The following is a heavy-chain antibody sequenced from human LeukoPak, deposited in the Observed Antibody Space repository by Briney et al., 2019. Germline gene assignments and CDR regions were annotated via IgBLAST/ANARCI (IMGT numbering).Heavy chain of an antibody. CDR2: IGSSSGTV. D-gene: IGHD2-21*01. CDR3: ARDRLFYSNYYYGMDV. Sequence: GGSLRLSCAASGFTISSYSMNWVRQAPGKGLEWVSYIGSSSGTVSYADSVKGRFTISRDNAKNSLYLQMNSLRAEDTAVYYCARDRLFYSNYYYGMDVWGQGTTVTVSS. J-gene: IGHJ6*02. V-gene: IGHV3-48*01. CDR1: GFTISSYS.